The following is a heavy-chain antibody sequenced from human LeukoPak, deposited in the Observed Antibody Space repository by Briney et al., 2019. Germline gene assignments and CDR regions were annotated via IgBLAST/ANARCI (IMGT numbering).Heavy chain of an antibody. J-gene: IGHJ4*02. D-gene: IGHD6-13*01. CDR2: ISNSGSHT. CDR3: ARVGSIAAAGSPDY. CDR1: GFTFSDYY. V-gene: IGHV3-11*06. Sequence: GGSLRLSCAASGFTFSDYYMSWFRQAPGRGLEWVSYISNSGSHTSYADSVKGRFTISRDNAKNSLSLQVNSLRADDTAVYYCARVGSIAAAGSPDYWGQGTLVTDSS.